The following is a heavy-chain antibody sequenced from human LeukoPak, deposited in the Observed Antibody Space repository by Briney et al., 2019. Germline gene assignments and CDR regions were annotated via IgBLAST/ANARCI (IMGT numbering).Heavy chain of an antibody. J-gene: IGHJ4*02. V-gene: IGHV3-23*01. CDR1: GFTFSSYA. Sequence: GGSLRLSCAASGFTFSSYAMSWVRQAPGKGLEWVSAISGSGGSTYYADSVKGRFTISRDNSKNTLYLQMNRLRAEDTAVYYCAKDWGSTGTAPLDYWGQGTLVTVSS. CDR2: ISGSGGST. CDR3: AKDWGSTGTAPLDY. D-gene: IGHD1-1*01.